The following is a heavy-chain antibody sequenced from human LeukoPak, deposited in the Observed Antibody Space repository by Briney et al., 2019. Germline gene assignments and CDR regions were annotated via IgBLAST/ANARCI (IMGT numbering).Heavy chain of an antibody. V-gene: IGHV3-21*04. CDR2: ITSSSSYI. Sequence: GGSLRLSCAASGFTLSSYSMNWVRQAPGKGLEWVSSITSSSSYIYYADSVKGRFTISRDNSKNTLYLQMNSLRAEDTAVYYCAKDGSYRSYFDYWGQGTLVTVSS. CDR1: GFTLSSYS. CDR3: AKDGSYRSYFDY. D-gene: IGHD1-26*01. J-gene: IGHJ4*02.